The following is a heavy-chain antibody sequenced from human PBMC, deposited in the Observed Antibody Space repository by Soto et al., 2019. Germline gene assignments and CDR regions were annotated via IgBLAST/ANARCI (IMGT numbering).Heavy chain of an antibody. J-gene: IGHJ3*01. V-gene: IGHV1-8*01. CDR3: ARYRTKVPVAFDV. D-gene: IGHD3-16*02. CDR2: MNPSGRNT. Sequence: QVQLVQSGAEVKKPGASVQVSCKASGLAFPIDDIIWVRQTIGQGLEFMGWMNPSGRNTGYAQKFQGRATFTRNTPTSTAYMDLSGLRSEDTAVYYCARYRTKVPVAFDVWGQGTMVIVSS. CDR1: GLAFPIDD.